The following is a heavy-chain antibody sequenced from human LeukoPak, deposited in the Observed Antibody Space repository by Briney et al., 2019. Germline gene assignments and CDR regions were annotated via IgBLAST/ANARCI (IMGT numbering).Heavy chain of an antibody. CDR2: INPSGGST. V-gene: IGHV1-46*01. CDR3: AREPYDSSGYYYGTRDAFDI. CDR1: GYTFTSYY. J-gene: IGHJ3*02. Sequence: ASVKVSCKASGYTFTSYYMHWVRQAPGQGLEWMGIINPSGGSTSYAQKFQGRVTMTRDTSTSTVYMELSSLRSEDTAVYYCAREPYDSSGYYYGTRDAFDIWGQGTMVTVSS. D-gene: IGHD3-22*01.